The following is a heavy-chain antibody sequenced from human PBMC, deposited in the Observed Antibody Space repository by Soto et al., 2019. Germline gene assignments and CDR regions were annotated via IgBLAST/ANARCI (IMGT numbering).Heavy chain of an antibody. V-gene: IGHV4-34*01. CDR2: INHSGTT. D-gene: IGHD2-2*01. CDR3: ARGGRYCSSTSCYGPDS. J-gene: IGHJ5*01. Sequence: SETLSLTCAFYGGSFSGYYCTWIRQPPGKGLEWIGEINHSGTTNYNPSLKSRVNISVDTSKNQCSLKLSSVTAADTAVYYCARGGRYCSSTSCYGPDSWGQGTLVTVSS. CDR1: GGSFSGYY.